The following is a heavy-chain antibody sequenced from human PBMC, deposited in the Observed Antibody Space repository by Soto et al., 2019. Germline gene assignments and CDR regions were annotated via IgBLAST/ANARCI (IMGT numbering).Heavy chain of an antibody. CDR3: ATETTHYAHDL. CDR2: IWHDGSNK. J-gene: IGHJ5*02. Sequence: QVQSLESGGGVVQPGTSLRLSCAASGFTFSTYVMHWVRQAPGKGLEWVAVIWHDGSNKNYADSVKGRFTISRDNSKNTLYLQMNSLRGEDTAVYYCATETTHYAHDLWGQGTLVTVSS. CDR1: GFTFSTYV. V-gene: IGHV3-33*01. D-gene: IGHD2-2*01.